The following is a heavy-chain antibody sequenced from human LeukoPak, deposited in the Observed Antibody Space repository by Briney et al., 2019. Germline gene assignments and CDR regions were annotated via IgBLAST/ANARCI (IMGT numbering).Heavy chain of an antibody. J-gene: IGHJ4*02. CDR3: AKDGGKHYYDSSPKYYFDY. CDR1: EFIFSTYW. D-gene: IGHD3-22*01. V-gene: IGHV3-23*01. CDR2: ISGSGGST. Sequence: GGSLRLSCAASEFIFSTYWMSWVRQAPGKGLEWVSAISGSGGSTYYADSVKGRFTISRDNSKNTLYLQMNSLRAEDTAVYYCAKDGGKHYYDSSPKYYFDYWGQGTLVTVSS.